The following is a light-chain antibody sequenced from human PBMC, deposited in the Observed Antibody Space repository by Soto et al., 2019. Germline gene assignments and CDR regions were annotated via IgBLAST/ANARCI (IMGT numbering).Light chain of an antibody. CDR3: QKYNSYPNT. Sequence: IQMPPSPSTLSASERDRLTITCRGSESSSSWLAWYQQKPGKAPKILIYDDSSLESGVTSRFSGSGSGTEFTLTIRSLQPDDVATYYCQKYNSYPNTFGQGTKVDIK. CDR2: DDS. J-gene: IGKJ1*01. CDR1: ESSSSW. V-gene: IGKV1-5*01.